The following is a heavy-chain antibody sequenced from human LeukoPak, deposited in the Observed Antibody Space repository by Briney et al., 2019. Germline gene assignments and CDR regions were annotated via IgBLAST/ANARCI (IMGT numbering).Heavy chain of an antibody. J-gene: IGHJ3*02. CDR2: ISSSSSYI. D-gene: IGHD5-24*01. V-gene: IGHV3-21*01. CDR1: GFTFSSYS. CDR3: ARDRVEMATITGHDAFDI. Sequence: GGSLRLSCAASGFTFSSYSMNWVRQAPGKGLEWVSSISSSSSYIYYADSVKGRFTISRDNAKNSLYLQMNSLRAEDTAVYYCARDRVEMATITGHDAFDIWGRGTMVTVSS.